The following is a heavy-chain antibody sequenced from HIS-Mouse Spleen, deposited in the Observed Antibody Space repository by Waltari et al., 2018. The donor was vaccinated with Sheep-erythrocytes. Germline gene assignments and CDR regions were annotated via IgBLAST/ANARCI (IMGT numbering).Heavy chain of an antibody. J-gene: IGHJ4*02. CDR1: GGSISSSSYY. CDR3: ARDEGTYYDFWSGYPPSYYFDY. Sequence: QLQLQESGPGLVKPSETLSLTCTVSGGSISSSSYYWGWIRQPPGKGLEWMGSIHYSGSTYYNPSLKSRVTISVDTSKNQFSLKLSSVTAADTAVYYCARDEGTYYDFWSGYPPSYYFDYWGQGTLVTVSS. V-gene: IGHV4-39*07. CDR2: IHYSGST. D-gene: IGHD3-3*01.